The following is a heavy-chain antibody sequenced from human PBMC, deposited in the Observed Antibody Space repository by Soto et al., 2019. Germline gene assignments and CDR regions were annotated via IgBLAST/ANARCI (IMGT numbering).Heavy chain of an antibody. Sequence: GESLKISCTGSELSLTTYWIAWVRQMPGKGLEWMGIIYPGDSDTRYSPSFQGQVTISADKSINTAYLQWSSLKASDTAMYYCARQVGPTFGTLDIWGQGTMVTV. CDR1: ELSLTTYW. D-gene: IGHD1-26*01. CDR3: ARQVGPTFGTLDI. CDR2: IYPGDSDT. J-gene: IGHJ3*02. V-gene: IGHV5-51*01.